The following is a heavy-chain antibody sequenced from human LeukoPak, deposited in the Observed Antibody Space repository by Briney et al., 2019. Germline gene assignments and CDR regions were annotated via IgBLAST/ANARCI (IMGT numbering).Heavy chain of an antibody. D-gene: IGHD6-6*01. Sequence: SVKVSCKASGGTFSSYAISWVRHAPGQGLEWMARIIPIFGTANYAQKFQGRVTITTDESTSPAYMELSSLRSEDTAVYYCAVEHSSSSLPAYFDYWGQGTLVTVSS. V-gene: IGHV1-69*05. CDR3: AVEHSSSSLPAYFDY. CDR2: IIPIFGTA. J-gene: IGHJ4*02. CDR1: GGTFSSYA.